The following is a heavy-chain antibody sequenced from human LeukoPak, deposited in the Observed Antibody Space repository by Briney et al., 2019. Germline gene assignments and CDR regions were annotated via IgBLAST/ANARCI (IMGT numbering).Heavy chain of an antibody. V-gene: IGHV3-30*14. J-gene: IGHJ4*02. Sequence: GGSLRLSCAASGFTFSSYAMHWVRQAPGKGLEWVAVISYDGSNKYYADSVKGRFTISRDNSKNTLYLQMNSLRAEDTAVYYCARGMHYYDSSGYYLGYWGQGTLVTVSS. D-gene: IGHD3-22*01. CDR2: ISYDGSNK. CDR1: GFTFSSYA. CDR3: ARGMHYYDSSGYYLGY.